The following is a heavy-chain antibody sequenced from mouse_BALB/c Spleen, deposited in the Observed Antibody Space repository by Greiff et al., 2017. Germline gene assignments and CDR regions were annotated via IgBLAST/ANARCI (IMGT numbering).Heavy chain of an antibody. CDR2: IYPGDGST. CDR1: GYTFTSYY. CDR3: ARRTYDGYWSDY. J-gene: IGHJ2*01. V-gene: IGHV1S56*01. D-gene: IGHD2-3*01. Sequence: QVQLQQSGPELVKPGASVKMSCKASGYTFTSYYIHWVKQRPGQGLEWIGWIYPGDGSTKYNEKFKGKTTLTADKSSSTAYMLLSSLTSEDSAIYFCARRTYDGYWSDYWGQGTTLTVSS.